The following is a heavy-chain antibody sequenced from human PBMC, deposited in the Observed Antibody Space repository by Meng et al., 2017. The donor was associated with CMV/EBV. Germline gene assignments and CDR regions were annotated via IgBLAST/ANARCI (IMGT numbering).Heavy chain of an antibody. Sequence: GGSLRLSCAASGFTVSSNEMSWVRQAPGKGLEWVSSISGGSTYYADSRKGRFTISRDNSKNTLHLQMNSLRAEDTAVYYCKEVSPTETPHGGQRVDVWGQGTTVTVSS. CDR2: ISGGST. D-gene: IGHD4-23*01. CDR1: GFTVSSNE. CDR3: KEVSPTETPHGGQRVDV. V-gene: IGHV3-38-3*01. J-gene: IGHJ6*02.